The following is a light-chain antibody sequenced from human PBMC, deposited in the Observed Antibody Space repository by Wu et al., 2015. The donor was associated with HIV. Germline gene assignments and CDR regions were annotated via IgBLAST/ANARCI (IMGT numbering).Light chain of an antibody. CDR2: VRP. J-gene: IGKJ2*01. V-gene: IGKV3-11*01. CDR1: QRVSTF. Sequence: SPGDDEPPSPXRASQRVSTFVAWYHTDLARLPGSSSMVRPTRPTGIPARFSGSGSETDFTLTISSLEPEDFAVYYCQQRSNWPYTFGQGTKVEIK. CDR3: QQRSNWPYT.